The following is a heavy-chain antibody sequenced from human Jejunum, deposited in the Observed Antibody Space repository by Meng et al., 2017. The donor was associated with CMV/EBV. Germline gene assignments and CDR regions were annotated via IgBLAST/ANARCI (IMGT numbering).Heavy chain of an antibody. V-gene: IGHV1-18*01. CDR3: ARSPIYSGTYFAFDY. CDR1: YTLNSQP. D-gene: IGHD1-26*01. J-gene: IGHJ4*02. CDR2: VNPYTRET. Sequence: YTLNSQPKDWVRQAPGKGLEWVGWVNPYTRETSYAQSLQDRVSVTTDTSATTAYMELRSLRFDDAAIYYCARSPIYSGTYFAFDYWGQGSQVTVSS.